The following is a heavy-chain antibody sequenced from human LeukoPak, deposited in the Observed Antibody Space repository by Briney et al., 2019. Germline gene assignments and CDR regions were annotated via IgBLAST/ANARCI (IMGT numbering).Heavy chain of an antibody. J-gene: IGHJ4*02. CDR3: ARECEYDSSGYFHDY. D-gene: IGHD3-22*01. V-gene: IGHV3-11*05. Sequence: GGSLRLSCAASGFTFSDYYMSWIRQAPGKGLEWVSYISSSSSYTNYADSVKGRFTISRDNAKNSLYLQMNSLRAEDTAVYYCARECEYDSSGYFHDYWGQGTLVTVSS. CDR1: GFTFSDYY. CDR2: ISSSSSYT.